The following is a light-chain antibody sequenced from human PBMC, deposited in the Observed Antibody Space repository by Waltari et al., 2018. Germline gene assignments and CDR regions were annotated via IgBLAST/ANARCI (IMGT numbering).Light chain of an antibody. V-gene: IGLV2-11*01. J-gene: IGLJ1*01. CDR1: SSDVGGYNY. CDR2: EVS. Sequence: QSALTQPRSVSGSPGQSVTISCTGTSSDVGGYNYVPWYQQHPGKAPNLMIYEVSKRPSGVPDRFSGSKSGNTASLTISGLQAEDEADYYCCSYAGSYTYVFGTGTTVTVL. CDR3: CSYAGSYTYV.